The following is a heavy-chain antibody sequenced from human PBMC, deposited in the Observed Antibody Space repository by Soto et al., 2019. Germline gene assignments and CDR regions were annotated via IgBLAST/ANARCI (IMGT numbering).Heavy chain of an antibody. D-gene: IGHD3-16*01. V-gene: IGHV4-61*01. CDR1: GDSFSDDNFY. Sequence: PXGTLSLPCAVSGDSFSDDNFYWSWIRQPPGKGLEWIGYIYYSGTTNYNSYLKSRLSLSVDMSKNQFSLKLASVTAADTAVYFCARSQRGRTAFTFDYWGQGALVTVSS. J-gene: IGHJ4*02. CDR3: ARSQRGRTAFTFDY. CDR2: IYYSGTT.